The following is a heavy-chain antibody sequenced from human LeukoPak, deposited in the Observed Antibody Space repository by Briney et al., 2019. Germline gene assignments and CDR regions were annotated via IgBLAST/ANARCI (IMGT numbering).Heavy chain of an antibody. V-gene: IGHV3-48*03. CDR1: GFTSRSYE. D-gene: IGHD3-22*01. J-gene: IGHJ4*02. CDR3: ATYYDSAGFDFDY. Sequence: PGGSLRLSCAASGFTSRSYEMNWVRQAPGKGLEWVSYISSSGSIMYYADSVKGRFTISRDNAKNSLYLQMNSLRAEDTAVYYCATYYDSAGFDFDYWGQGTLVTVSS. CDR2: ISSSGSIM.